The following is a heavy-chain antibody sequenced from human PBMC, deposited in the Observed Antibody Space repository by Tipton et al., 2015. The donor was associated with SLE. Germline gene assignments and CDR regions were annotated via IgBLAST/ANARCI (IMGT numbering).Heavy chain of an antibody. J-gene: IGHJ6*03. CDR2: ISSSGSTI. Sequence: SLRLSCAASGFTFSSYEMNWVRQAPGKGLEWVSYISSSGSTIYYADSVKGRFTISRDNAKNSLYLQMNSLRAEDTAVYYCAREQQLEDYMDVRGKGTTVTVSS. V-gene: IGHV3-48*03. CDR1: GFTFSSYE. CDR3: AREQQLEDYMDV. D-gene: IGHD6-13*01.